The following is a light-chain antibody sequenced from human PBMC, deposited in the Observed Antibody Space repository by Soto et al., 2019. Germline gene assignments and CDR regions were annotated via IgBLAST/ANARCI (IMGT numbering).Light chain of an antibody. Sequence: QSALTQPASVSGSPGQSITISCTGTGSAIGGYNYVSWYQQHPGKAPKLMIYDVSNRPSGVSNRFSGSKSGNTASLTISGLQAEDEADYYCSSYTSSSTYVVFGGGTKLTVL. CDR2: DVS. V-gene: IGLV2-14*01. J-gene: IGLJ2*01. CDR1: GSAIGGYNY. CDR3: SSYTSSSTYVV.